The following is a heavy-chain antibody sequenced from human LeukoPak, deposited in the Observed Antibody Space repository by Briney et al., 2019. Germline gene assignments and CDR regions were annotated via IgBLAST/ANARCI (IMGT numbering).Heavy chain of an antibody. Sequence: GASVKVSCKASGYTFTSYGISWVRQAPGQGLEWMGWISAYNGNTNYAQKLQGRVTMTTDTSTSTAYMELRSLRSDDTAVYYCARDLLAFPRGSHDYWGQGTVVTVSS. V-gene: IGHV1-18*01. CDR1: GYTFTSYG. CDR3: ARDLLAFPRGSHDY. J-gene: IGHJ4*02. CDR2: ISAYNGNT. D-gene: IGHD3-10*01.